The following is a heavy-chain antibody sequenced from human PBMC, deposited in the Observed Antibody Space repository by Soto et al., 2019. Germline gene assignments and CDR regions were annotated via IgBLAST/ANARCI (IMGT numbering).Heavy chain of an antibody. CDR3: ATDDGDYYAAKEIDY. CDR2: ILPILNLA. V-gene: IGHV1-69*08. CDR1: GGTFHSHT. D-gene: IGHD2-2*01. J-gene: IGHJ4*02. Sequence: QVQLEQSGAEVKKPGSSVNVSCKTSGGTFHSHTITWVRQAPGQGLEWMGRILPILNLATYAQKFQGRLTITTDTSTTTVYMLLSSLTTKDAAVYYCATDDGDYYAAKEIDYWGQGSLVTVSS.